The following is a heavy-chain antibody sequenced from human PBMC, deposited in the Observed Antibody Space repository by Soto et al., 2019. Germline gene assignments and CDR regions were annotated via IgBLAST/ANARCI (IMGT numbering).Heavy chain of an antibody. V-gene: IGHV2-5*01. CDR1: GFSLSTSGVG. CDR2: IYWNDDK. D-gene: IGHD6-13*01. J-gene: IGHJ5*02. Sequence: QITLKESGPTLVKPTQTLTLTCTFSGFSLSTSGVGVGWIRQPPGKALEWLALIYWNDDKRYSPSLKSRLTITKDTFKNQVVLTMTNMDPVDTATYYCAHSLIAAAGTIWFDPWGQGTLVTVSS. CDR3: AHSLIAAAGTIWFDP.